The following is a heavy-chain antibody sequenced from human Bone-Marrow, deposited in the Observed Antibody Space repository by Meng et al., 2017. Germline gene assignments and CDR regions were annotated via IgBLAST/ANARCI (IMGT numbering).Heavy chain of an antibody. Sequence: QGQVQQWGQGLLKPSETLSLTCAVYGGSFSGYYWSWIRQPPGKGLEWIGEINHSGSTNYNPSLKSRVTISVDTSKNQFSLKLSSVTAADTAVYYCARGSWLQLWLQDYWGQGTLVTVSS. CDR1: GGSFSGYY. J-gene: IGHJ4*02. CDR2: INHSGST. D-gene: IGHD5-18*01. CDR3: ARGSWLQLWLQDY. V-gene: IGHV4-34*01.